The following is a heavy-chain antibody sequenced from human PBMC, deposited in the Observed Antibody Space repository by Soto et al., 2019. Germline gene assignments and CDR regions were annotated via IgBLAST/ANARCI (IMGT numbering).Heavy chain of an antibody. CDR2: INHSGST. CDR3: ARGVDCSSTSCYVGLEADYYNIDV. J-gene: IGHJ6*03. Sequence: SETLSLTCAVYGGSFSDYYCSWIRQPPGKGLEWIGEINHSGSTNYNPSLKSRVTISIDTSKNQFSLKLRSVTAADTAVYYCARGVDCSSTSCYVGLEADYYNIDVWGKGTTVTVSS. V-gene: IGHV4-34*01. D-gene: IGHD2-2*01. CDR1: GGSFSDYY.